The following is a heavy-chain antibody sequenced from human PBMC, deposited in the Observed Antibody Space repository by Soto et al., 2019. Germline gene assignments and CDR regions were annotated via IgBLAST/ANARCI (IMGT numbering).Heavy chain of an antibody. Sequence: EVQLVESGGGLVQPGGFLRLSCAASGFTFSTSWMSWVRQAPGKGLEWVANIKQDGSEKYYLDSVKGRFTISRDNAENSLYLQMNSLRAEDTAVYYCATLTRDSRDYWGQGTLVTVSS. J-gene: IGHJ4*02. CDR3: ATLTRDSRDY. CDR1: GFTFSTSW. CDR2: IKQDGSEK. V-gene: IGHV3-7*05. D-gene: IGHD7-27*01.